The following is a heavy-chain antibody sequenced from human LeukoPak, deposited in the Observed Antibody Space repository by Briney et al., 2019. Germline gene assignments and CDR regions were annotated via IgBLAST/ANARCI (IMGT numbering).Heavy chain of an antibody. J-gene: IGHJ5*02. CDR3: TTEVLRYFDWSPAIPKNWFDP. D-gene: IGHD3-9*01. CDR2: INPSGGST. Sequence: ASVKVSCKASGYTFTSYYMHWVRQAPGQGLEWMGIINPSGGSTSYAQKFQGRVTMTRDTSTSTVYMELSSLRSEDTAVYYCTTEVLRYFDWSPAIPKNWFDPWGQGTLVTVSS. CDR1: GYTFTSYY. V-gene: IGHV1-46*01.